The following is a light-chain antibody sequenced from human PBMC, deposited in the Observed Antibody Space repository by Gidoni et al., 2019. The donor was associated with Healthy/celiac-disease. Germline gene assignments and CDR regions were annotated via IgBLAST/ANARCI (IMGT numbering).Light chain of an antibody. V-gene: IGKV1-39*01. J-gene: IGKJ1*01. Sequence: DIQMTQSPSSLSASVGDRVTITCRASQSISSYLNWYQQKPGKDPKPLIYAASSLQSGVPSRFSSSGAGTDYTLTISSLQPEEFATYYCQQSYSTRWTFGQGTKVEIK. CDR2: AAS. CDR3: QQSYSTRWT. CDR1: QSISSY.